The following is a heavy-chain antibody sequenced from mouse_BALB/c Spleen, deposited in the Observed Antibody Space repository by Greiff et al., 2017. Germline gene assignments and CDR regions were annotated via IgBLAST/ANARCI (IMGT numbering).Heavy chain of an antibody. CDR1: GFTFSSYA. V-gene: IGHV5-9-3*01. Sequence: EVQVVESGGGLVKPGGSLKLSCAASGFTFSSYAMSWVRQTPEKRLEWVATISSGGSYTYYPDSVMGRFTISRDNAKNTLYLQMSSLRSEDTAMYYCARQDGNSYWGQGTLVTVSA. CDR2: ISSGGSYT. CDR3: ARQDGNSY. D-gene: IGHD2-1*01. J-gene: IGHJ3*01.